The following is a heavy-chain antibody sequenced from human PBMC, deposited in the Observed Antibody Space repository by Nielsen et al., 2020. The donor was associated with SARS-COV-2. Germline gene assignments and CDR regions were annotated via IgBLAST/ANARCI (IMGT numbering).Heavy chain of an antibody. Sequence: SATLSLTCAVSGGSISSSNWWSWVRQPPGKGLEGIGEIYHSGSTNYNPSLKSRVTISVDKSKNQFSLKLSSVTAADTAVYYCASILGYCSSTSCYGYYFDYWGQGTLVTVSS. J-gene: IGHJ4*02. CDR3: ASILGYCSSTSCYGYYFDY. CDR2: IYHSGST. CDR1: GGSISSSNW. D-gene: IGHD2-2*01. V-gene: IGHV4-4*02.